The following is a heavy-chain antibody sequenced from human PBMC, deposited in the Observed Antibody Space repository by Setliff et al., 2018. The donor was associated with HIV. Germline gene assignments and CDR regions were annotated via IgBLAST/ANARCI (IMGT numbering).Heavy chain of an antibody. CDR2: INPRSGVT. J-gene: IGHJ4*02. CDR3: ARDSGTNDHFLSPYYGALDF. D-gene: IGHD3-3*02. CDR1: GYTFSDHY. V-gene: IGHV1-2*02. Sequence: ASVKVSCKSSGYTFSDHYIHWVRQSPGQGLQWMGWINPRSGVTKYAQKFQGRFIMTTDTTINTLYMELERLTSDDTALYYCARDSGTNDHFLSPYYGALDFWGLGTLVTVSS.